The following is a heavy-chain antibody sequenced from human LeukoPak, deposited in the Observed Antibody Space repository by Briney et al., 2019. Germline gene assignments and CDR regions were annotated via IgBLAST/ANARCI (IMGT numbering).Heavy chain of an antibody. J-gene: IGHJ4*02. Sequence: PGGSLRLSCAASGFTVSSNYMSWVRQAPGKGLEWVSVIYGGGSTYYADSVKGRFTISRDNSKNTLYLQMNSLRAEDTAVYYCASGVEMASFDYWGQGILVTVSS. V-gene: IGHV3-53*01. CDR1: GFTVSSNY. D-gene: IGHD5-24*01. CDR3: ASGVEMASFDY. CDR2: IYGGGST.